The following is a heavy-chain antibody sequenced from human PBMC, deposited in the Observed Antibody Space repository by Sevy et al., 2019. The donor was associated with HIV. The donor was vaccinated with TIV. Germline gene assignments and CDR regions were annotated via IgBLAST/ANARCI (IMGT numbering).Heavy chain of an antibody. Sequence: GGSLRLSCAASGFTFSSYGMHWVRQAPGKGLEWVAVIWYDGSNKYYADSVKGRFTISRDNSKNRLYLQMNSLRAEDTAVYYCARDQSPSGVVVVPAAIPYYYYGMDVWGQGTTVTVSS. CDR2: IWYDGSNK. CDR1: GFTFSSYG. J-gene: IGHJ6*02. V-gene: IGHV3-33*01. D-gene: IGHD2-2*02. CDR3: ARDQSPSGVVVVPAAIPYYYYGMDV.